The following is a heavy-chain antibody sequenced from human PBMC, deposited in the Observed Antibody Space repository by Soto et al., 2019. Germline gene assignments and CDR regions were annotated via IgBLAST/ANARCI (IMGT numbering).Heavy chain of an antibody. Sequence: SVKVSCKASGGTFSSYAISWVRQAPGQGLEWMGGIIPIFGTANYAQKFQGRVTITADKSTSTAYMELSSLRSEDTAVYYCATPQKGHCSGGSCYSGPRGYYYYYGMDVWGQGTTVTVSS. D-gene: IGHD2-15*01. CDR3: ATPQKGHCSGGSCYSGPRGYYYYYGMDV. CDR2: IIPIFGTA. V-gene: IGHV1-69*06. J-gene: IGHJ6*02. CDR1: GGTFSSYA.